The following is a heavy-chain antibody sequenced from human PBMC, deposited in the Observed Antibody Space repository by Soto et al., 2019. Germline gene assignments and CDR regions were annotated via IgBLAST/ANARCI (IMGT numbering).Heavy chain of an antibody. CDR1: GGSFSGYY. V-gene: IGHV4-59*01. CDR2: IHYSGST. D-gene: IGHD1-26*01. Sequence: PEKLSLTCSVYGGSFSGYYWSWIRQPPGKGLEWIGYIHYSGSTNYNPSLKSRVAMSVDTSKNHLSLKLSSVTAADTAVYYGATAWDHRFSDPWGQGAPVTV. J-gene: IGHJ5*02. CDR3: ATAWDHRFSDP.